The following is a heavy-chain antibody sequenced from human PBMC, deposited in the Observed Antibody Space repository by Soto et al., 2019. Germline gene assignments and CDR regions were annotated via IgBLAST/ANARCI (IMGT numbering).Heavy chain of an antibody. V-gene: IGHV3-30*18. J-gene: IGHJ4*02. CDR1: GFTFSSYD. CDR3: AKEGLAVAGGDY. D-gene: IGHD6-19*01. Sequence: QVQLVESGGGVVQPGRSLRLSCAASGFTFSSYDMHWVRQAPGKGLEWVAIISYDGCNKYYADSVKGRFTISRDNSKNTLYLQMNSLRAEDTAVYYCAKEGLAVAGGDYWGQGTLVTVSS. CDR2: ISYDGCNK.